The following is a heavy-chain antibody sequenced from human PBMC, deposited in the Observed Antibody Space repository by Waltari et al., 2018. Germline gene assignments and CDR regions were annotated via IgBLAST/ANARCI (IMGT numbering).Heavy chain of an antibody. CDR1: GGSISSHY. D-gene: IGHD3-22*01. CDR2: IYYSGST. V-gene: IGHV4-59*11. J-gene: IGHJ4*02. CDR3: ARGGYNYSDSSGYYY. Sequence: QVQLQESGPGLVKPSETLSLTCTVSGGSISSHYWSWIRQPPGKGLEWSGYIYYSGSTNYNPSLQSRVTISVDTSKNQFSLKLSSVTAADTAVYYCARGGYNYSDSSGYYYWGQGTLVTVSS.